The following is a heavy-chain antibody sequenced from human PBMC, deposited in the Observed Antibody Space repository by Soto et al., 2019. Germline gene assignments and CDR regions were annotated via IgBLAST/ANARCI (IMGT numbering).Heavy chain of an antibody. Sequence: QVHLVQSGAEVQKPGASVRISCQASGHAFTTSAIHWVRQAPGQSLEWMGWNNPATGDTKYSQNVRGRVTFALDTSATTAYLDLRSLASLDTAVYYCARAAGRSKLLPYYFAPWGQGTLVTVSS. CDR2: NNPATGDT. J-gene: IGHJ5*02. D-gene: IGHD3-10*01. CDR3: ARAAGRSKLLPYYFAP. V-gene: IGHV1-3*01. CDR1: GHAFTTSA.